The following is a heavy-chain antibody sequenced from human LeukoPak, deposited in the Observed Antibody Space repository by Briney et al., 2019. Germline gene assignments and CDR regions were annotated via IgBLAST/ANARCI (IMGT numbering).Heavy chain of an antibody. CDR1: GFTFSSYA. J-gene: IGHJ4*02. D-gene: IGHD5-12*01. CDR2: ISGSGGST. Sequence: GGSLGLSCAASGFTFSSYAMSWVRQAPGKGLEWVSAISGSGGSTYYADSVKGRFTISRDNSKNTPYLQMNSLRAEDTAVYYCANIYSGYDPLFDYWGQGTLVTVSS. CDR3: ANIYSGYDPLFDY. V-gene: IGHV3-23*01.